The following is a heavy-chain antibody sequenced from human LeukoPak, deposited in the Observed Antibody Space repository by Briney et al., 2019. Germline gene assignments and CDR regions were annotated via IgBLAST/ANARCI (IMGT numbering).Heavy chain of an antibody. Sequence: GRSLRLSCAASGFTFSSYAMHWVRQAPGKGLEGVAVISYDGSNKYYADSVKGRFTISRDNSKNTLYLQMNSLRAEDTAVYYCARDTADCSSTSCYIAYYYYYMDVWGKGTTVTVSS. D-gene: IGHD2-2*02. CDR3: ARDTADCSSTSCYIAYYYYYMDV. J-gene: IGHJ6*03. V-gene: IGHV3-30*01. CDR1: GFTFSSYA. CDR2: ISYDGSNK.